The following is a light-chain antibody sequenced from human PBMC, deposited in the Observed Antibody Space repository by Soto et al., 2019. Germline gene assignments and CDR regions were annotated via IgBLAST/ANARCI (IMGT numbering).Light chain of an antibody. CDR2: GSF. CDR1: QSVDNN. J-gene: IGKJ5*01. CDR3: QQYNDRPPIT. Sequence: EIVMTQSPVTLSVSPGERVTLSCRASQSVDNNVAWYQQKPGQAPRLLIVGSFARATGIPARFSGSWSGSEFTLTISGLQSEDFAVYYCQQYNDRPPITFGQGTRLEIK. V-gene: IGKV3-15*01.